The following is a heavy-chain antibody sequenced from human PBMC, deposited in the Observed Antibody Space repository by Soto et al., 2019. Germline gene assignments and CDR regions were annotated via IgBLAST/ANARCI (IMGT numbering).Heavy chain of an antibody. CDR1: GYTFTSYD. Sequence: ASVKVSCKASGYTFTSYDINWVRQATGQGLEWMGWMNPNSGNTGYARKFQGRVTMTRNTSISTAYMELSSLRSEDTAVYYCARGRGAAAPGWFDPWGQGTLVTVSS. CDR3: ARGRGAAAPGWFDP. V-gene: IGHV1-8*01. D-gene: IGHD6-13*01. CDR2: MNPNSGNT. J-gene: IGHJ5*02.